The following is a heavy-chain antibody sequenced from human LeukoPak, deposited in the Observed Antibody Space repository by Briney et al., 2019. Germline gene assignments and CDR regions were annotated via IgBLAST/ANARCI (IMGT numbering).Heavy chain of an antibody. CDR1: GFTFSNYA. V-gene: IGHV3-23*01. D-gene: IGHD3-22*01. Sequence: GGSLRLSCAASGFTFSNYAMSWVRQAPGKGLEWVSAISGSGGTTYHADSVRGRFTISRDNSKNTLFLQMNSLGAEDTAVYYCAKDSHSSGYYFDYWGQGTLVTVSS. CDR3: AKDSHSSGYYFDY. J-gene: IGHJ4*02. CDR2: ISGSGGTT.